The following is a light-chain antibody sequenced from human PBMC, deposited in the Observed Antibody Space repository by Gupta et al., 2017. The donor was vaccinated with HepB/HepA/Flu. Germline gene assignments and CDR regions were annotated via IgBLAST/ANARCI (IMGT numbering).Light chain of an antibody. Sequence: QSALTQPASVSGSPGQSITIACTGTSSDVGAYNYVSWHQQHPDKAPKLMIYDVSNRPSGVSNRFSGSKSGNTASLTFSGLQAEDEADYYCSSYTSSITVVFGGGTKLTVL. J-gene: IGLJ2*01. V-gene: IGLV2-14*03. CDR2: DVS. CDR3: SSYTSSITVV. CDR1: SSDVGAYNY.